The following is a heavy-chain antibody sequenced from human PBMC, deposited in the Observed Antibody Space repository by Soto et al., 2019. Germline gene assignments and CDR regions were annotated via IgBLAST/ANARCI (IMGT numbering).Heavy chain of an antibody. J-gene: IGHJ6*02. CDR3: AADQGYSGSYYPTLYYYYYGMDV. V-gene: IGHV1-58*01. CDR2: IVVGSGNT. Sequence: GASVKVSCKASGFTFTSSAVQWVRQARGQRLEWIGWIVVGSGNTNYAQKFQERVTITRDMSTSTAYMELSSLRSEDTAVYYCAADQGYSGSYYPTLYYYYYGMDVWGQGTTVTVSS. D-gene: IGHD1-26*01. CDR1: GFTFTSSA.